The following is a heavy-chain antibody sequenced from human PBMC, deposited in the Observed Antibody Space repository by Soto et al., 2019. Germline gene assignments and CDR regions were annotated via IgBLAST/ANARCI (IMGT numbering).Heavy chain of an antibody. J-gene: IGHJ5*02. D-gene: IGHD6-13*01. Sequence: QVQLVQSGAEVKKPGSSVKVSCKASGGTFSSYAISWVRQAPGQGLEWMGGIIPIFGTANYAQKFQGRVRITADESTSTAYMDLSSLRSEDTAVYYCASAYAAESSSWYWFDTGGQGTLVTVSS. CDR3: ASAYAAESSSWYWFDT. V-gene: IGHV1-69*12. CDR1: GGTFSSYA. CDR2: IIPIFGTA.